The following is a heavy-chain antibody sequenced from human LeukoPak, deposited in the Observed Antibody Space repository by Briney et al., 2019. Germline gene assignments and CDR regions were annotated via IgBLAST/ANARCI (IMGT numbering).Heavy chain of an antibody. Sequence: PSQTPSLTCAVSGGSISSGGYSWSWIRQPPGKGLEWIGYIHHSGSTYYNPSLKSRVTISVDRSKNQFSLKLSSVTAADTAVYYCARAKRDYYDSSGYYYDWGQGTLVTVSS. CDR3: ARAKRDYYDSSGYYYD. V-gene: IGHV4-30-2*01. D-gene: IGHD3-22*01. CDR1: GGSISSGGYS. CDR2: IHHSGST. J-gene: IGHJ4*02.